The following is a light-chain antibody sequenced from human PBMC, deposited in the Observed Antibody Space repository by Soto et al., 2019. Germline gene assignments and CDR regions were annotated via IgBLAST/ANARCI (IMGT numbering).Light chain of an antibody. J-gene: IGKJ5*01. CDR3: MQSTQLPPT. Sequence: DVVMTQTPLSLSVVPGQPAYISCKSSQSLLHITGEPFLFWYRQKPGQSPQLLIYEVSTRVSGVPDRFSGSGSGTDFTLKISRVETDDVDIYYCMQSTQLPPTFGQGTRLEI. V-gene: IGKV2D-29*02. CDR2: EVS. CDR1: QSLLHITGEPF.